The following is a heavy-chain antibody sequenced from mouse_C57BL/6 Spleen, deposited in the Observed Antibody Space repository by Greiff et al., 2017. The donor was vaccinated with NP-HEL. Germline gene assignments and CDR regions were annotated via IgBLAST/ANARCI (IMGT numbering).Heavy chain of an antibody. CDR2: IHPNSGST. CDR1: GYTFTSYW. Sequence: VQLQQSGAELVKPGASVKLSCKASGYTFTSYWMHWVKQRPGQGLEWIGMIHPNSGSTNYNEKFKSKATLTVDKSSSTAYMQLSSLTSEDSAVYYCARWEWYYGSSLYAMDYWGQGTSVTVSS. V-gene: IGHV1-64*01. J-gene: IGHJ4*01. CDR3: ARWEWYYGSSLYAMDY. D-gene: IGHD1-1*01.